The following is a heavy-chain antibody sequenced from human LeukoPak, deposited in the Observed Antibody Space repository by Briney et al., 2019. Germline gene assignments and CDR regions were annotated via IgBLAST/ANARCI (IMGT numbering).Heavy chain of an antibody. CDR1: GFTSSSYW. D-gene: IGHD3-10*01. V-gene: IGHV3-74*01. CDR2: INSDGSST. Sequence: GGSLRLSCAASGFTSSSYWMHWVRQAPGKGLVWVSRINSDGSSTSYADSVKGRFTISRDNAKNTLYLQMNSLRAEDTAVYYCAREAYYGSGTYIIDYWGQGTLVTVSS. CDR3: AREAYYGSGTYIIDY. J-gene: IGHJ4*02.